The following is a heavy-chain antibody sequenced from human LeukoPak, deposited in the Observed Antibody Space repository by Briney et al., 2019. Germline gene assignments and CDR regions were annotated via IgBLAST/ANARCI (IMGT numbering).Heavy chain of an antibody. CDR1: GGSIRSYY. CDR3: ARQSSGSYYRDY. CDR2: IYYSGST. Sequence: SETLSLTCTVSGGSIRSYYWSWIRQPPGKGLEWIGYIYYSGSTNYNPSLKSRVTISVDTSKNQFSLKLSSVTAADTAVYYCARQSSGSYYRDYWGQGTLVTVSS. V-gene: IGHV4-59*08. J-gene: IGHJ4*02. D-gene: IGHD3-10*01.